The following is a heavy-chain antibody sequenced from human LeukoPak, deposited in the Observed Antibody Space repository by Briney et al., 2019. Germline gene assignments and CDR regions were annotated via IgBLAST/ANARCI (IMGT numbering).Heavy chain of an antibody. CDR3: ARYSYGLGYFDY. Sequence: PGGSLRLSCGASGFTFGTYWMHWVRQAPGKGLVWVSGINSDGGTTTYADSVKGRFTISRDNAKNSLYLQMNSLRAEDTAVYYCARYSYGLGYFDYWGQGTLVTVSS. CDR1: GFTFGTYW. V-gene: IGHV3-74*01. D-gene: IGHD5-18*01. CDR2: INSDGGTT. J-gene: IGHJ4*02.